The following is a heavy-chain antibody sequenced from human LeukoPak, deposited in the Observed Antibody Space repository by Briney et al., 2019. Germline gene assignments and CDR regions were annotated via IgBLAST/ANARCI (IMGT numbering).Heavy chain of an antibody. CDR1: AGSLSRSY. CDR3: ANDFYHGYNLKRDY. Sequence: SETLSLTCTVSAGSLSRSYWNWMRQPPGKGLEWIGDIYYSGSTRYNPSLQSRVTISIDTSKNQFSLKLTSVTAADTAVYYCANDFYHGYNLKRDYWGQGTLVTVSS. D-gene: IGHD5-24*01. J-gene: IGHJ4*02. V-gene: IGHV4-59*03. CDR2: IYYSGST.